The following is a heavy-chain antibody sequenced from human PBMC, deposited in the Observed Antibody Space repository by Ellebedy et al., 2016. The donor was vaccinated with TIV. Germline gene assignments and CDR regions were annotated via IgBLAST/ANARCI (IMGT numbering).Heavy chain of an antibody. J-gene: IGHJ4*02. CDR1: GFTFRSHG. V-gene: IGHV3-30*03. CDR3: ARGGSSGSSDY. D-gene: IGHD3-10*01. Sequence: GGSLRLXCVASGFTFRSHGIYWVRQAPGKGLEWVAVISSDGSNKYYADPVKGRFTISRDNSKNTLYLQMNSLRTDDMAVYYCARGGSSGSSDYWGQGTLVTVSS. CDR2: ISSDGSNK.